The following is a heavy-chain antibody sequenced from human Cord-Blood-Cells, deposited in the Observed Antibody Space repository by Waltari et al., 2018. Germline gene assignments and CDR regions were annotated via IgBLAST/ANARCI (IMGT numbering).Heavy chain of an antibody. CDR1: GYTFTGYY. CDR2: INPNSGGT. J-gene: IGHJ4*02. Sequence: QVQLVQSGAEVKKPGASVKVSCKASGYTFTGYYMHWVRQAPGQGLEWMGWINPNSGGTNYEQTFQSRVTVTRDTSISTAYMELSRLRSDDTAVYYCAARGGPFDWFDYWGQGTLVTVSS. CDR3: AARGGPFDWFDY. D-gene: IGHD3-9*01. V-gene: IGHV1-2*02.